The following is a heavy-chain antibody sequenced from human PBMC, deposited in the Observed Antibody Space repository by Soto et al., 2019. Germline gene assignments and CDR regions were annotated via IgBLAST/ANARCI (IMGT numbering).Heavy chain of an antibody. D-gene: IGHD1-26*01. CDR3: ARDPGAATFDY. V-gene: IGHV1-18*04. CDR1: GYSFSSYG. Sequence: GASVKVSCKASGYSFSSYGVSWVRQAPGQGLEWIGWINPYNGNTLNAQNLQGRVTLTTDTSTSTAYMELRSLRSDDTAIYYCARDPGAATFDYWGQGTLVTVS. J-gene: IGHJ4*01. CDR2: INPYNGNT.